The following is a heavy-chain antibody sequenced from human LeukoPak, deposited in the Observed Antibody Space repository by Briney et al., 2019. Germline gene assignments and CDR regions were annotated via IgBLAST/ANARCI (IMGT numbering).Heavy chain of an antibody. CDR3: ATQQQPAYFDY. CDR2: INHSGST. V-gene: IGHV4-34*01. D-gene: IGHD6-13*01. J-gene: IGHJ4*02. CDR1: GVSFSGYY. Sequence: SETLSLTCAVYGVSFSGYYWSWIRQPPGKGLEWIGEINHSGSTNYNPSLKSRVTISVDTSKNQFSLKLSSVTAADTAVYYCATQQQPAYFDYWGQGTLVTVSS.